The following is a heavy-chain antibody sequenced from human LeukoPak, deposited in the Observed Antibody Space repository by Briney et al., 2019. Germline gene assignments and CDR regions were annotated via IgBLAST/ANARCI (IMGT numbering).Heavy chain of an antibody. J-gene: IGHJ4*02. Sequence: GGSLRLSCAASGFTFSSYGMHWVRQAPGKGLEWVAFIRYDGSNKYYADSVKGRFTISRDNSKNTLYLQMNSLRAEDTAVYYCARDSGSYTGIFDYWGQGTLVTVSS. V-gene: IGHV3-30*02. CDR3: ARDSGSYTGIFDY. CDR1: GFTFSSYG. CDR2: IRYDGSNK. D-gene: IGHD1-26*01.